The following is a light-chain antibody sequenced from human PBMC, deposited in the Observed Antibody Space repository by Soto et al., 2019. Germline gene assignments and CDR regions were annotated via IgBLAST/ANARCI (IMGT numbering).Light chain of an antibody. CDR3: QSHDNSLSGYV. CDR2: ANS. J-gene: IGLJ1*01. V-gene: IGLV1-40*01. Sequence: ELTQPPSVSVAPGQTARITCGGNNIGSKSVHWYQQLPGTAPKLLIYANSNRPSGVPDRFSGSKSGTSASLAITGLQAEDEADYYCQSHDNSLSGYVFGPGTKVTVL. CDR1: NIGSKS.